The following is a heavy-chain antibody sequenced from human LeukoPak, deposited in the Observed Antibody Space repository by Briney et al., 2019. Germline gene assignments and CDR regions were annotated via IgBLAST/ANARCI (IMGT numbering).Heavy chain of an antibody. D-gene: IGHD1-14*01. Sequence: SVSLSCTLSRGTFSGEASSGAGHARAQGREWMGVVIPIFGTANYAQKFRARFTISADESTSTVYMELSSLRSEDTAVYYCAREPPVPNRYYHYMDVWGKGTTVAVSS. CDR2: VIPIFGTA. V-gene: IGHV1-69*13. J-gene: IGHJ6*03. CDR3: AREPPVPNRYYHYMDV. CDR1: RGTFSGEA.